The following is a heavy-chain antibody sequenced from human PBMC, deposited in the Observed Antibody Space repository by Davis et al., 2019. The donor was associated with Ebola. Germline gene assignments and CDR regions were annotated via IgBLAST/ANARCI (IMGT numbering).Heavy chain of an antibody. CDR2: IYYSGST. J-gene: IGHJ3*02. Sequence: PSETLSLTCSVSGGSISSGDYYWSWIRQPPGKGLEWIGYIYYSGSTYYNPSLKSRVTISVDTSKNQFSLKLSSVTAADTAVYYCARDAKVDAFDIWGQGTMVTVSS. CDR3: ARDAKVDAFDI. V-gene: IGHV4-30-4*01. CDR1: GGSISSGDYY.